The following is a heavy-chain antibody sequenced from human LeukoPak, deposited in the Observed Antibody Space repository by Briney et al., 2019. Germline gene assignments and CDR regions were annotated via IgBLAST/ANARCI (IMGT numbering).Heavy chain of an antibody. CDR2: ITTDGSTI. CDR3: ARGLWGIDY. Sequence: GGSLRLSCAASGFTLGSYWMHWVRQAPGKGLVWVSQITTDGSTINYADSVRGRFTISRDNAENTLYLEMKSLRVEDTAVYYCARGLWGIDYWGQGALVTVSS. V-gene: IGHV3-74*01. J-gene: IGHJ4*02. CDR1: GFTLGSYW. D-gene: IGHD7-27*01.